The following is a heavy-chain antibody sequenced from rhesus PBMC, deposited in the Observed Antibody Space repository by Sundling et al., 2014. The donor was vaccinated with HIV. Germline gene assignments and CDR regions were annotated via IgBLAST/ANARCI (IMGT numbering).Heavy chain of an antibody. Sequence: QVQLQESGPGVVKPSETLSLTCAVSGGSISDSYRWSWIRQPPGKGLEWIGYIYGSSTSTNYNPSLKSRVTISKDTSKNQFSLKLSSVTAADTAVYYCARCNYDSGYYLENYDAFDFWGQGLRVTVSS. CDR1: GGSISDSYR. D-gene: IGHD3-28*01. CDR3: ARCNYDSGYYLENYDAFDF. J-gene: IGHJ3*01. CDR2: IYGSSTST. V-gene: IGHV4S10*01.